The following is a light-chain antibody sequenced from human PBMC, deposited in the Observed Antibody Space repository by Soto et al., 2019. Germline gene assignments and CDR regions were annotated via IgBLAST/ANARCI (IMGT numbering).Light chain of an antibody. J-gene: IGKJ1*01. Sequence: EIVMTQSPATLSVSPGERATLSCRASQSVSSKLAWYQQKPGQAPRLLIFGASTRATGIPARFSGSGSGTEFTLTISSLQSEDFAIYYCQQYNSWRPWTFGQGTKVEIK. CDR1: QSVSSK. V-gene: IGKV3-15*01. CDR2: GAS. CDR3: QQYNSWRPWT.